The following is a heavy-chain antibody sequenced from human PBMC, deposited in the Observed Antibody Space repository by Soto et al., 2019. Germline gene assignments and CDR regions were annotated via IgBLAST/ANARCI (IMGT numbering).Heavy chain of an antibody. J-gene: IGHJ5*02. CDR1: GFTSSSYA. CDR2: ISGSGGST. Sequence: EVQLLESGGGLVQPGGSLRLSCAASGFTSSSYAMSWVRQAPGKGLEWVSAISGSGGSTYYADSVKGRFTISRDNSKNTLYLQMNSLRAEDTAVYYCAKDKYYYGSGSYLFDPWGQGTLVTVSS. V-gene: IGHV3-23*01. D-gene: IGHD3-10*01. CDR3: AKDKYYYGSGSYLFDP.